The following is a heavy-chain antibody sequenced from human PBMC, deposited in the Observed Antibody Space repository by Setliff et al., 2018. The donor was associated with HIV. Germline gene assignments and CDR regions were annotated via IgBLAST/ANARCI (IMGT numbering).Heavy chain of an antibody. D-gene: IGHD3-10*01. Sequence: SETLSLTCSVSGASISSYYWSWIRQPPGKGLEWIGYISPTGNTNYNPSLKSRVTISTDTSKNQFSLNVRSVTAADTAIYYCARGGASSHWLGPWGKGTLVTVSS. CDR3: ARGGASSHWLGP. V-gene: IGHV4-59*01. J-gene: IGHJ5*02. CDR1: GASISSYY. CDR2: ISPTGNT.